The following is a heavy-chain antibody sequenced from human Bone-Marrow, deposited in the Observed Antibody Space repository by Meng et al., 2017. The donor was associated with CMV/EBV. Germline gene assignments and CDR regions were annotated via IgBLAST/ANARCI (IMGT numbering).Heavy chain of an antibody. D-gene: IGHD4-17*01. J-gene: IGHJ3*02. Sequence: GGSLRLSCAASGFTFSSYGMHWVRQAPGKGLEWVSYNSGGGETKYYADSVKGRFTISRDNAKNSLFLQMNNLRVEDTAVYYCVRTDYGDYGGVFHIWGQGTKVTVSS. CDR2: NSGGGETK. V-gene: IGHV3-48*04. CDR3: VRTDYGDYGGVFHI. CDR1: GFTFSSYG.